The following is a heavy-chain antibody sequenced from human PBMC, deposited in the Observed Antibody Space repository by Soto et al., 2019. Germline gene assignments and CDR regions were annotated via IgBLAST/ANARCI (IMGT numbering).Heavy chain of an antibody. D-gene: IGHD5-12*01. V-gene: IGHV1-2*02. CDR3: ARDREMATITWWSTRTGTAFDI. CDR2: INPNSGGT. CDR1: GYTFTGYY. J-gene: IGHJ3*02. Sequence: ASVKVSCKASGYTFTGYYMHWVRQAPGQGLEWMGWINPNSGGTNYAQKFQGRVTMTRDTSISTAYMELSRLRSDDTAVYYCARDREMATITWWSTRTGTAFDIWGQGTMVTVSS.